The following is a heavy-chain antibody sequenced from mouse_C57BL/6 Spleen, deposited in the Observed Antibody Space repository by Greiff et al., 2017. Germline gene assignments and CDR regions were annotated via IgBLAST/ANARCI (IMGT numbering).Heavy chain of an antibody. CDR2: IRNKAKGYTT. J-gene: IGHJ2*01. D-gene: IGHD4-1*01. CDR3: ARYFPTGFDY. Sequence: DVQLVESGGGLVQPGGSLSLSCAASGFTFTDYYMSWVRQPPGQALEWLGFIRNKAKGYTTEYSASVKGRFTISRDYSQSILYLQMNALRAEDSDSYDCARYFPTGFDYWGQGTTLTVSS. V-gene: IGHV7-3*01. CDR1: GFTFTDYY.